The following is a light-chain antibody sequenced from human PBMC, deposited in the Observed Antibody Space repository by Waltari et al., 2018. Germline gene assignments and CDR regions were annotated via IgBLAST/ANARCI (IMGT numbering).Light chain of an antibody. CDR3: SAWDYNLNAYV. Sequence: QAGLTQPPSVSKGLRQTATLTCTGNSNNVGNQGAAWLQQRQGHPPKLLSDRDNARPSGISERFSASRSGNTAALTITGRQPEDEADYYCSAWDYNLNAYVFGTGTKVTVL. CDR2: RDN. CDR1: SNNVGNQG. J-gene: IGLJ1*01. V-gene: IGLV10-54*04.